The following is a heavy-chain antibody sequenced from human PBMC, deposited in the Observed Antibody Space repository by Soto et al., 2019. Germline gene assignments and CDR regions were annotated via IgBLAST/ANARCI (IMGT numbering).Heavy chain of an antibody. V-gene: IGHV3-23*01. Sequence: EVQVLESGGGSVQPGGSLRLSCAASGFTFSNFAMSWVRHAPGKGLEWVSEITGSTGTTYYADSVKGRFVISRDNPKNTLHLQMNSLRAEDTAVYYCAKDTSSSPYYMDVWGKGTTVTVSS. CDR2: ITGSTGTT. CDR3: AKDTSSSPYYMDV. D-gene: IGHD2-2*01. CDR1: GFTFSNFA. J-gene: IGHJ6*03.